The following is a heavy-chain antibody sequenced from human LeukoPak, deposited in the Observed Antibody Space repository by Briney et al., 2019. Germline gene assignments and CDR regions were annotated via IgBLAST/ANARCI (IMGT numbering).Heavy chain of an antibody. CDR2: IYYSGST. V-gene: IGHV4-31*02. Sequence: LRLSCAASGFTFSSYAMSWIRQHPGKGLEWIGYIYYSGSTYYNPSLKSRVTISVDTSKNQFSLKLSSVTAADTAVYYCARVTAVTVNFDYWGQGTLVTVSS. CDR1: GFTFSSYA. CDR3: ARVTAVTVNFDY. D-gene: IGHD4-11*01. J-gene: IGHJ4*02.